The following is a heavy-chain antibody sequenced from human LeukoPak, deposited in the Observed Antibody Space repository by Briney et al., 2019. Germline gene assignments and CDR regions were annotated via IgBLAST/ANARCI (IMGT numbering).Heavy chain of an antibody. Sequence: PGGSLRLSCAASGFTFSSYSMNWVRQAPGKGLEWISYISTSSSTTYYADSVKGRFTTSRDSAKNSLYLQMNSLRAEDTAVYYCARDRPYYYYDSSGYSLPFDYWGQGTLVTVSS. J-gene: IGHJ4*02. CDR2: ISTSSSTT. CDR3: ARDRPYYYYDSSGYSLPFDY. V-gene: IGHV3-48*04. CDR1: GFTFSSYS. D-gene: IGHD3-22*01.